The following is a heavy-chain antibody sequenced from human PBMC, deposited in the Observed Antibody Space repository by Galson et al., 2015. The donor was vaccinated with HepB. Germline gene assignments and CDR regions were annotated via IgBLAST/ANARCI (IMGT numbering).Heavy chain of an antibody. D-gene: IGHD5-18*01. J-gene: IGHJ4*02. CDR1: GFTFGDYA. V-gene: IGHV3-49*03. CDR3: TRQFTAMKYYFDY. Sequence: SLRLSCAASGFTFGDYAMSWFRQAPGKGLEWVGFIRSKAYGGTTEYAASVKGRFTISRDDSKSIAYLQMNSLKTEDTAVYYCTRQFTAMKYYFDYWGQGTLVTVSS. CDR2: IRSKAYGGTT.